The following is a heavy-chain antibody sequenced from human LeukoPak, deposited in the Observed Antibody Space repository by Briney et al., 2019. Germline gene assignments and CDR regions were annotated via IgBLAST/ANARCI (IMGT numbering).Heavy chain of an antibody. D-gene: IGHD3-3*01. CDR2: IYPHDSDI. V-gene: IGHV5-51*01. Sequence: HGESLKISCKGSGYIFGNYWIGWVRQMPGKGLEWMAIIYPHDSDIRYSPSFQGQVTISADKSNSTAYLQWSSLKASDTAMYYCARRFLEWSISNDAFDIWGQGTMVTVSS. J-gene: IGHJ3*02. CDR1: GYIFGNYW. CDR3: ARRFLEWSISNDAFDI.